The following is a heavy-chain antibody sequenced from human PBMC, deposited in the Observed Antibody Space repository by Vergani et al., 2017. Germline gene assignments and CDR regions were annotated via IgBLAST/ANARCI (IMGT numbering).Heavy chain of an antibody. V-gene: IGHV4-31*03. CDR3: ARDPQDSSGYYYFDY. D-gene: IGHD3-22*01. CDR2: IYYRGST. CDR1: GGSISSGGYY. J-gene: IGHJ4*02. Sequence: QVQLQESGPGLVKPSQTLSLTCTVSGGSISSGGYYWSWIRQHPGKGLEWIGYIYYRGSTYYNPSLKSRVTISVDTSKNQFSLKLSSVTAADTAVYYCARDPQDSSGYYYFDYWGQGTLVTVSS.